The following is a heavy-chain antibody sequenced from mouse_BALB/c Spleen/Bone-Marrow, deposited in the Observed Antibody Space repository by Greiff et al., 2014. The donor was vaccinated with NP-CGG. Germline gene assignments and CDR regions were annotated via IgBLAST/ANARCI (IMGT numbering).Heavy chain of an antibody. CDR1: GFDFRRYW. CDR2: INPDSSTI. D-gene: IGHD1-1*01. J-gene: IGHJ3*01. V-gene: IGHV4-1*02. Sequence: EVKLMESGGGLVQPGGSLKLSCAASGFDFRRYWMNWVRQAPGKGLEWIGEINPDSSTINYTPSLKDKFFISRDNAKNTLYLQRRKVRSETTAFFACARNVYYGGSANWGKGPLFIVS. CDR3: ARNVYYGGSAN.